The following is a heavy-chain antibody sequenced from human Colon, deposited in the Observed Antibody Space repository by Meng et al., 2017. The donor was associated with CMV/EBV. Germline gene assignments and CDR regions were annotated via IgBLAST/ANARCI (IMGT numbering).Heavy chain of an antibody. V-gene: IGHV1-8*02. CDR2: MNPKSGKT. Sequence: ASVKVSCKASGYTFATYDINWVRQAPGQGLEWTGWMNPKSGKTGYAQRFQGRVAMTSNISVNTAYMELSNLRSEDTAVFYCTRGPFRYWGQGTLVTVSS. D-gene: IGHD3-3*02. CDR1: GYTFATYD. CDR3: TRGPFRY. J-gene: IGHJ4*02.